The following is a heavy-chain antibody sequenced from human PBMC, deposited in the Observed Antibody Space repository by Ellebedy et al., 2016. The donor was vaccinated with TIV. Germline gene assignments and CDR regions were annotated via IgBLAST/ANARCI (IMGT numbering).Heavy chain of an antibody. V-gene: IGHV3-23*01. CDR2: ISNTGSRK. CDR1: GFTFSSYA. J-gene: IGHJ4*02. Sequence: GESLKISCAASGFTFSSYAMSWVRQAPGKGLEWVSTISNTGSRKYYADSVEGRFIISRDNSKKTLYLQMNSLRAEDTAVYYWAKGRGGGSDSSSPRYYFDYWGLGTLVTVSS. D-gene: IGHD3-22*01. CDR3: AKGRGGGSDSSSPRYYFDY.